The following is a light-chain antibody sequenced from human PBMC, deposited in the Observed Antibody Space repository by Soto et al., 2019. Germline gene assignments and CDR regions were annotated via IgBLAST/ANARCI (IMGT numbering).Light chain of an antibody. V-gene: IGKV3-20*01. CDR2: GAS. CDR1: QSVSSN. Sequence: EIVLTQSPGTLSLSLGERATLSCGASQSVSSNLAWYQQKPGQAPRLLIYGASNRATGIPDRFSGSGSGTDFTLTISRLEPEDFAVYYCQQYGSSGTFGQGTKVDI. CDR3: QQYGSSGT. J-gene: IGKJ1*01.